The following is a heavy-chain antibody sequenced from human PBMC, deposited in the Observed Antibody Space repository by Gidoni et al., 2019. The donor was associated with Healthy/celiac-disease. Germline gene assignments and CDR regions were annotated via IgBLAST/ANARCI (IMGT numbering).Heavy chain of an antibody. CDR3: ATLSGSYHYHKPFDY. D-gene: IGHD1-26*01. V-gene: IGHV1-24*01. J-gene: IGHJ4*02. CDR2: FDPEDGET. CDR1: GYTLTELS. Sequence: QVQLVQSGAEVKKPGASVKVSCTVSGYTLTELSMHWVRQAPGKGLEWMGGFDPEDGETIYAQKCQGRVTMTEDTSTDTAYMELSSLRSEDTAVYYCATLSGSYHYHKPFDYWGQGTLVTVSS.